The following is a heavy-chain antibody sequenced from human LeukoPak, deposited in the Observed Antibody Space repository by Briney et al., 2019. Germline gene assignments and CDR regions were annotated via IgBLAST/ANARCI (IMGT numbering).Heavy chain of an antibody. D-gene: IGHD6-6*01. CDR3: ARDGRIAARPFDY. CDR2: ISSSSSYI. Sequence: GGSLSLSCAASGFTFISYSMNWVRRAPGKGLEWVSSISSSSSYIYYADSVKGRFTISRDNAKNSLYLQMNSLRAEDTAVYYCARDGRIAARPFDYWGQGTLVTVSS. V-gene: IGHV3-21*01. J-gene: IGHJ4*02. CDR1: GFTFISYS.